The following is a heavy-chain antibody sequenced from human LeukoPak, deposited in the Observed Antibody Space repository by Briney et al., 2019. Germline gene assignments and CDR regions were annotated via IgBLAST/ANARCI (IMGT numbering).Heavy chain of an antibody. CDR3: LYGGYFQH. CDR2: INSDETIS. J-gene: IGHJ1*01. Sequence: GGSLRLSCAASGFTFSSYWMHWVRQVPNQGLMWVSRINSDETISEYVDSVNGRFTISRDNARNTLYLQMNSLRAEDTAVYFCLYGGYFQHWGQGTLVTVSS. V-gene: IGHV3-74*01. CDR1: GFTFSSYW. D-gene: IGHD3-16*01.